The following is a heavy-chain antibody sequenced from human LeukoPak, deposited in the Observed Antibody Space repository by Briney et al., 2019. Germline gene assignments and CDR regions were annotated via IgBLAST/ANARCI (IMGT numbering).Heavy chain of an antibody. CDR3: VRDGMAVAGTAPLDY. J-gene: IGHJ4*02. CDR2: ISYDGSNK. Sequence: GGSLRLSCAASGFTFSSYGMHWVRQAPGKGLEWVAVISYDGSNKYYADSVKGRFTISRDNSKNTLYLQMSSVRPEDAAVYYCVRDGMAVAGTAPLDYWGQGILVTVSS. CDR1: GFTFSSYG. V-gene: IGHV3-30*03. D-gene: IGHD6-19*01.